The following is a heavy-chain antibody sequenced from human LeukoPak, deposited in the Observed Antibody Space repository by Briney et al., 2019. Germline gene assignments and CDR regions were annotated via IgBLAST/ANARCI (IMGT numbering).Heavy chain of an antibody. CDR3: ARHGTSGTNLNWFDP. Sequence: SETLSLTCTVSGASISSSSDYWGWIRRPPGKGLEWIGYIYYSGSTNYNPSLKSRVTISVDTSKNQFSLKLSSVTAADAAVYYCARHGTSGTNLNWFDPWGQGTLVTVSS. D-gene: IGHD1-1*01. CDR2: IYYSGST. J-gene: IGHJ5*02. V-gene: IGHV4-61*05. CDR1: GASISSSSDY.